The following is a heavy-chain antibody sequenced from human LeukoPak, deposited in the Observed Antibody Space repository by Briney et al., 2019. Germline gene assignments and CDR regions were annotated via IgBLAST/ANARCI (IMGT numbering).Heavy chain of an antibody. V-gene: IGHV5-51*01. CDR3: ARHFLGDSSGYSWFDP. CDR2: IYPGDSDS. Sequence: GESLKISCKGSGYSFTSFWIGWVRQMPGKGLEYMGLIYPGDSDSRYSPSFQGQVTISADKSISTAYLQWSSLKASDTAMYYCARHFLGDSSGYSWFDPWGQGTLVTVSS. CDR1: GYSFTSFW. D-gene: IGHD3-22*01. J-gene: IGHJ5*02.